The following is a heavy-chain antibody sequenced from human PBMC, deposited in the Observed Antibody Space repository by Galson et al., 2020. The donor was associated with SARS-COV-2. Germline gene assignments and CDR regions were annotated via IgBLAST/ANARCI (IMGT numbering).Heavy chain of an antibody. J-gene: IGHJ6*02. V-gene: IGHV3-49*03. D-gene: IGHD6-6*01. Sequence: GGSLRLSCTASGFTFGDYAMSWFRQAPGKGREWVGFIRSKAYGGTTEYAASVKGRFTISRDDSKSIAYLQMNSLKTEDTAVYYCTRNGARDYYYYGMDVWGQGTTVTVSS. CDR2: IRSKAYGGTT. CDR3: TRNGARDYYYYGMDV. CDR1: GFTFGDYA.